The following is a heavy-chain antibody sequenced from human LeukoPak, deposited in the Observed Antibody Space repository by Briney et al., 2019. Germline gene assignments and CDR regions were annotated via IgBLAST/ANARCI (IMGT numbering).Heavy chain of an antibody. V-gene: IGHV4-34*01. D-gene: IGHD4-17*01. CDR3: AVLFDYGDSHYYYFMDV. CDR2: INHSGST. Sequence: SETLSLTCAVYGGSFSGYYWSWIRQPPGKGLEWIGEINHSGSTNYNPSLKSRVTISVDTSKNQFSLKLSSVTAADTAVYYFAVLFDYGDSHYYYFMDVGGKRTTATVSS. J-gene: IGHJ6*03. CDR1: GGSFSGYY.